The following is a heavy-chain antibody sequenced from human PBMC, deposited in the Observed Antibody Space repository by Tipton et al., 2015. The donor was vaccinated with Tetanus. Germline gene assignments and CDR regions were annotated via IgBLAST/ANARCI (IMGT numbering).Heavy chain of an antibody. CDR2: IYHTGAA. D-gene: IGHD6-13*01. V-gene: IGHV4-31*03. CDR1: GASMSSSSYY. CDR3: ARDFGSNHNWFDP. J-gene: IGHJ5*02. Sequence: TLSLTCNVSGASMSSSSYYWTWIRHLPGKGIEWIGYIYHTGAAHYNPSLKSRVTLSVDMSKNQFFLKMISMTAADTAVYFCARDFGSNHNWFDPWGQGTPVTVSS.